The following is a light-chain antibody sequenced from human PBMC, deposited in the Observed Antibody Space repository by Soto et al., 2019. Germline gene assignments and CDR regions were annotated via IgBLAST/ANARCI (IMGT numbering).Light chain of an antibody. CDR3: QHRGNWPLT. CDR1: QSLSISQ. J-gene: IGKJ4*01. Sequence: EIVMTQSPGTLSLSPGERATLSCRASQSLSISQLAWYQQKPGQAPRLLVYDASNRATGIPAKFSGSGSGTDFTLTISSLEPEDFAVYFCQHRGNWPLTFGGGTKVDIK. V-gene: IGKV3-11*01. CDR2: DAS.